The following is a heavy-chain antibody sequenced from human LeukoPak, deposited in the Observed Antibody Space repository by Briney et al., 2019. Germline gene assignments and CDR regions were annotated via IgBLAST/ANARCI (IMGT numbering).Heavy chain of an antibody. CDR1: GFTFSSYW. J-gene: IGHJ4*02. Sequence: TGGSLRLSCAASGFTFSSYWMHWVRQAPGKGLVWVSRISDGGSTTTYADSVKGRFTISRDNAKNTLYLQMTSLRDEDTAVYYCASVYGDPEDYWGQGTLVTVSS. CDR3: ASVYGDPEDY. D-gene: IGHD4-17*01. V-gene: IGHV3-74*01. CDR2: ISDGGSTT.